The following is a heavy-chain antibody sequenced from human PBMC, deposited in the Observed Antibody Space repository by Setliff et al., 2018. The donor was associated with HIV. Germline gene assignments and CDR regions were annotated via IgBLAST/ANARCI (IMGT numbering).Heavy chain of an antibody. Sequence: PSETLSLTCTLSGGSVSSSGYYWGWLRQPPGQGPEWIGSVYYTGSTYYSLSLNSRVTISVDTSKNQFSLKLRSVTAADTAVYYCARAHYDIGNYYMDVWGKGTTVTVSS. CDR3: ARAHYDIGNYYMDV. V-gene: IGHV4-39*07. D-gene: IGHD3-9*01. J-gene: IGHJ6*03. CDR2: VYYTGST. CDR1: GGSVSSSGYY.